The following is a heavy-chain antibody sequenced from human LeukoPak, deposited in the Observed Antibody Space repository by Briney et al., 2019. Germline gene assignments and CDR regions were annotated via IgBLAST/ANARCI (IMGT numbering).Heavy chain of an antibody. CDR2: ISSSGGT. V-gene: IGHV4-61*02. Sequence: SQTLSLTCTVSGDSISSGDYYWSWIRQPAGKGLEWIGRISSSGGTNYNPSLTSRVTISVDTFKNQFSLRLSSVTAADTAVYYCARSSLRYCSGGSCYPGLYYYYYYYMDVWGKGTTVTVSS. CDR3: ARSSLRYCSGGSCYPGLYYYYYYYMDV. D-gene: IGHD2-15*01. J-gene: IGHJ6*03. CDR1: GDSISSGDYY.